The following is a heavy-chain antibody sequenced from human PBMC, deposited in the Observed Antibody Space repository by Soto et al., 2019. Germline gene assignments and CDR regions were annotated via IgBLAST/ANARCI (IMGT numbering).Heavy chain of an antibody. D-gene: IGHD1-26*01. J-gene: IGHJ4*02. CDR1: GYTFTGYY. Sequence: ASGKVSCKASGYTFTGYYFHWVRQAPGQGLESMGWINPKRGGTNYAQKFQGRVTMSTDTSTNTAYMELSSLRSDDTAVYYCAREGENSGDIDFWGQGTLVTVSS. V-gene: IGHV1-2*02. CDR3: AREGENSGDIDF. CDR2: INPKRGGT.